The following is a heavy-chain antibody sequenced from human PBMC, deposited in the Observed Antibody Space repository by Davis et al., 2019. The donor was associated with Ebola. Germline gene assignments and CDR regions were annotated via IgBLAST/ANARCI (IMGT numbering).Heavy chain of an antibody. CDR3: ARDRMPSIVGAKEGFDY. CDR1: GYTFTSYG. J-gene: IGHJ4*02. CDR2: ISAYYGNT. D-gene: IGHD1-26*01. V-gene: IGHV1-18*01. Sequence: AASVKVSCKASGYTFTSYGISWVRQAPGQGLEWMGWISAYYGNTNYAQKLQGRVTMTTDTSTSTAYMELRSLRSDDTAVYYCARDRMPSIVGAKEGFDYWGQGTLVTVSS.